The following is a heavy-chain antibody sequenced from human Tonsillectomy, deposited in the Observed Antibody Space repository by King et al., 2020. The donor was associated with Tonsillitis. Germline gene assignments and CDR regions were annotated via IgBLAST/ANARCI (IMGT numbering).Heavy chain of an antibody. D-gene: IGHD3-10*01. V-gene: IGHV4-31*03. CDR3: ARDVRRYYTSGERSSYYYMDV. Sequence: VQLQESGPGLVKPSQTLSLTCTVSGGTISTGGWNWSWIRQLPGKGLEWIGNVYYSGSTYYNPALKSRVAMSVDTAKNQFSLKLSPVTAADTAIYYCARDVRRYYTSGERSSYYYMDVWGKGTTVTVSS. CDR2: VYYSGST. J-gene: IGHJ6*03. CDR1: GGTISTGGWN.